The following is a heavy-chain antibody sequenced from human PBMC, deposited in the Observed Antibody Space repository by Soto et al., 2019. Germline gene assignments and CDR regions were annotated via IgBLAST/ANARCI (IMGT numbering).Heavy chain of an antibody. V-gene: IGHV1-18*01. CDR3: ARDPGGARGFDF. D-gene: IGHD3-10*01. Sequence: QVQLMQSGPEVKKPGASVKVSCKASGYPFTVFGISWVRQAPGQGLEWMGWMSPYNGHTNYAQKLQGRVTMTPDTSTSTAYMELRSLRSDDTAVYYCARDPGGARGFDFRGQGTLVTVSS. J-gene: IGHJ5*01. CDR2: MSPYNGHT. CDR1: GYPFTVFG.